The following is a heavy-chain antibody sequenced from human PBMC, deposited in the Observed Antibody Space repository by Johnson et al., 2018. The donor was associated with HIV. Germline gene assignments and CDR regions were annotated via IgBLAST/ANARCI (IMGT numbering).Heavy chain of an antibody. D-gene: IGHD6-19*01. Sequence: VQLVESGGGLVQPGGSLRLSCAASGFSFSDHYMDWVRQAPGKGLDCVGRTRNKANSYTSEYAASVKGRFIISRDDSKNTLYLQMNSLKTEDTAVYYCTREGRTVAAFTVGAFDIWGQGTMVTVSS. CDR3: TREGRTVAAFTVGAFDI. V-gene: IGHV3-72*01. J-gene: IGHJ3*02. CDR1: GFSFSDHY. CDR2: TRNKANSYTS.